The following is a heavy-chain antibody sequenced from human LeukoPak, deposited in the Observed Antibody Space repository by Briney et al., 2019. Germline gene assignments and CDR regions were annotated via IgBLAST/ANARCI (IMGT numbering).Heavy chain of an antibody. D-gene: IGHD2-2*01. CDR3: TTTYGYCSGTGCSSLNY. Sequence: PGCSLRLSCAASGFTFSNAWMSWVRQTPGKGLKWVGHIKRKTDGGATEYAAPVKGRFTISRDDSKNTLYLQMNSLKTEDTAVYYCTTTYGYCSGTGCSSLNYWGQGTLVTVSS. V-gene: IGHV3-15*01. CDR2: IKRKTDGGAT. J-gene: IGHJ4*02. CDR1: GFTFSNAW.